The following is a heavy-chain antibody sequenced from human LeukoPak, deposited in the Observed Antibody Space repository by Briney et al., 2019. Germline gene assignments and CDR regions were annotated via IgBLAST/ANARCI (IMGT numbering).Heavy chain of an antibody. CDR1: GFTLSSYA. CDR2: ISGRGGST. J-gene: IGHJ6*02. V-gene: IGHV3-23*01. CDR3: ARDLLAAAGHTYYYYYYGMDV. Sequence: GGSLRLSCAASGFTLSSYAMSWVRQAPGKRLEWGSAISGRGGSTYYADSAKGRFTNSRDNAKNTLYLQMNSLRAEDTAVYYCARDLLAAAGHTYYYYYYGMDVWGQGTTVTVSS. D-gene: IGHD6-13*01.